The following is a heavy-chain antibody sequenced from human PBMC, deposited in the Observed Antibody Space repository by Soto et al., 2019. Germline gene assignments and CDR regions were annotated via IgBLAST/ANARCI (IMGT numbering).Heavy chain of an antibody. V-gene: IGHV3-11*01. D-gene: IGHD4-17*01. CDR2: ISSSGYTI. J-gene: IGHJ4*02. CDR3: ARGTTVLAYDFSC. CDR1: GFTFSDYY. Sequence: QVQLVESGGGLVKPEGSLRLSCAASGFTFSDYYMSWIRQAPGKGLEWVSYISSSGYTIYYADSVKGRCTISRDNAKNPLYLQMNSLRVEDPAVYYCARGTTVLAYDFSCWGQGTLVTVSS.